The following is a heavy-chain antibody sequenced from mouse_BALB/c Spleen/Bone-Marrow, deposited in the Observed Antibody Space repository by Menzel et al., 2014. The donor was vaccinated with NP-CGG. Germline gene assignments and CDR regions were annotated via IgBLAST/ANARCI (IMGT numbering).Heavy chain of an antibody. D-gene: IGHD2-4*01. J-gene: IGHJ2*01. CDR2: IVPANGNT. Sequence: VQLQQPGAELVKPGASVKLSCTTSGFNIKDTHMHWVKLRPEQGLEWIGRIVPANGNTKYAQKFQGKATITADTSSNTAYLQLSSLTSEDTAVYFCASYDYGYYFDYWGQGTTLTVSS. V-gene: IGHV14-3*02. CDR3: ASYDYGYYFDY. CDR1: GFNIKDTH.